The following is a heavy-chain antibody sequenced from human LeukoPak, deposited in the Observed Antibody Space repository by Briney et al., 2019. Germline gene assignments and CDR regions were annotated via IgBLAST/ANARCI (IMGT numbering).Heavy chain of an antibody. CDR3: ARGSVTGYDY. J-gene: IGHJ4*02. CDR1: GGSFSGYY. CDR2: INHSGST. V-gene: IGHV4-34*01. D-gene: IGHD5/OR15-5a*01. Sequence: PSETLSLTCAVYGGSFSGYYWSWIRQPPGKGLEWIGEINHSGSTNYNPSLKSRVTISVDTSKNQFSLKLSSVTAVDTAVYYCARGSVTGYDYWGQGTLVTVSS.